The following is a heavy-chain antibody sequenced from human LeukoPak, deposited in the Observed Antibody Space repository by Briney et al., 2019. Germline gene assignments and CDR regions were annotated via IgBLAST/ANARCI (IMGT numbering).Heavy chain of an antibody. CDR2: IWYDGTNK. V-gene: IGHV3-33*01. CDR1: GFTFRSFA. J-gene: IGHJ6*04. CDR3: ARDLLLSYNFWSGYMDV. D-gene: IGHD3-3*01. Sequence: GRSLRLSCAASGFTFRSFAMYWVRQAPGKGLEWVAVIWYDGTNKYYADSVKGLFTISRDNSKHTLDLQMNSLRAEDTAVYYCARDLLLSYNFWSGYMDVWGKGTTVTVSP.